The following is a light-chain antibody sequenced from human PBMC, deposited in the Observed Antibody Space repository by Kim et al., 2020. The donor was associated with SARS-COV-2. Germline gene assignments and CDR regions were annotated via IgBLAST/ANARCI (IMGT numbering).Light chain of an antibody. CDR1: QDIRKF. Sequence: VSVGDRVTITCQQSQDIRKFLNWYQQKPGKAPILLIYDASDLKTGVPSRFSGSGSGTQFTFTISSLQPEDVATYSCQQFDTLPFTFGQGTKLEIK. V-gene: IGKV1-33*01. J-gene: IGKJ2*01. CDR2: DAS. CDR3: QQFDTLPFT.